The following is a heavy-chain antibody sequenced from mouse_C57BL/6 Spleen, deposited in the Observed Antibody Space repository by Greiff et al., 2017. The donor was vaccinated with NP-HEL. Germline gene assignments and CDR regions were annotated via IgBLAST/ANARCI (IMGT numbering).Heavy chain of an antibody. V-gene: IGHV1-52*01. D-gene: IGHD1-1*01. CDR2: IDPSDSET. CDR3: ARAVVAKDWYFDV. CDR1: GYTFTSYW. Sequence: QVQLQQPGAELVRPGSSVKLSCKASGYTFTSYWMHWVKQRPIQGLEWIGNIDPSDSETHYNQKFKDKATLTVDKSSSTAYMQLSSLTSEDSAVYYCARAVVAKDWYFDVWGTGTTVTVSS. J-gene: IGHJ1*03.